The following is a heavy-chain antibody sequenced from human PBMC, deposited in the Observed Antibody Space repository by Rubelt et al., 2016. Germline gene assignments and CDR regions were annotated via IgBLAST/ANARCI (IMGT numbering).Heavy chain of an antibody. CDR2: ISYSGST. Sequence: QLQLQESGPGLVKPSETLSLTCTVSGGSISSSSYYWGWIRQPPGKGLEWIGSISYSGSTYYNPSLTSRVTISVDTSKNQFSLKLGSVTAADTAVYYCARSNYFDYWGQGTLVTVSS. J-gene: IGHJ4*02. CDR1: GGSISSSSYY. CDR3: ARSNYFDY. V-gene: IGHV4-39*07.